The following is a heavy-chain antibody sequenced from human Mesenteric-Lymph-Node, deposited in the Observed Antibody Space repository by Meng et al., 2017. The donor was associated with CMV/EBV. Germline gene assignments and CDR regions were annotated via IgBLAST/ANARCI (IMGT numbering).Heavy chain of an antibody. CDR2: TYYRSKWYY. J-gene: IGHJ6*02. CDR3: ARERYDSSGYIRTYGMDV. CDR1: GDSVSTTSAG. Sequence: LRLSCDISGDSVSTTSAGWNWIRQSPSRGLEWLGRTYYRSKWYYDYAISMKSRVTINPDTSKNQLSLHLNSVTPEDTAVYYCARERYDSSGYIRTYGMDVWGQGTTVTVSS. V-gene: IGHV6-1*01. D-gene: IGHD3-22*01.